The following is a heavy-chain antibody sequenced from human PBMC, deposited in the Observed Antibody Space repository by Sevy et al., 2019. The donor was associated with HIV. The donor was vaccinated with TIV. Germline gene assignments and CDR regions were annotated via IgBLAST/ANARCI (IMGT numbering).Heavy chain of an antibody. CDR3: ARDLPPSATTVAHFDC. V-gene: IGHV3-48*03. Sequence: GGSLRLSCTASGFPFSSCEMNWVRQAPGKGLEWVSYITNSGTTKYYSDSVRGRFTLSRDNARNSLHLQMNSLRAEDTAVYYCARDLPPSATTVAHFDCWGQGTLVTVSS. D-gene: IGHD4-17*01. CDR2: ITNSGTTK. J-gene: IGHJ4*02. CDR1: GFPFSSCE.